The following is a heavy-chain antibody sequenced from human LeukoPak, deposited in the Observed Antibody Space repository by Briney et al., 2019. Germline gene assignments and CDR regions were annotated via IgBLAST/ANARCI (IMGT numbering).Heavy chain of an antibody. CDR3: ARHGYGSGSYYGY. J-gene: IGHJ4*02. CDR1: GGSISSSSYY. V-gene: IGHV4-39*01. CDR2: IYYSGNT. D-gene: IGHD3-10*01. Sequence: SETLSLTCTVSGGSISSSSYYWGWIRQPPGKGLEWIGSIYYSGNTYYNPSLKSRVTIAVYTSQNQHALELRALTAADTAVYYCARHGYGSGSYYGYWGQGTLVTVSS.